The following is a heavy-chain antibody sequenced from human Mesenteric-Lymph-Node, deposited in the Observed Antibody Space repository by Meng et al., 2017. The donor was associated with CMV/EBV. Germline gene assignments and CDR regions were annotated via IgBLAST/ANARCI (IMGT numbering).Heavy chain of an antibody. CDR1: GFTFSSYA. V-gene: IGHV3-30-3*01. J-gene: IGHJ4*02. Sequence: GESLKISCAASGFTFSSYAMHWVRQAPGKGLEWVAVISYDGSNKYYADSVKGRFTISRDNSKNTLYLQMNSLKAEDTAVYFCTRGSITIFDWGQGTLVTVSS. CDR3: TRGSITIFD. D-gene: IGHD3-3*01. CDR2: ISYDGSNK.